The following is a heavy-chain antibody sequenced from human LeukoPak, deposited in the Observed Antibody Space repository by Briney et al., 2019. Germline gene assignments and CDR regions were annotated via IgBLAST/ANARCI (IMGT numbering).Heavy chain of an antibody. V-gene: IGHV4-4*07. CDR3: ARADILTGYEAPLFDY. Sequence: SETLSLTCTVSGDSINSHYWSWIRQPAGKGLEWIGRIYVVGSTNYNPSLKSRVSMSGDMSKNQISLKLSSVTAADTAVYYCARADILTGYEAPLFDYWGQGTLVTVSS. J-gene: IGHJ4*02. CDR2: IYVVGST. CDR1: GDSINSHY. D-gene: IGHD3-9*01.